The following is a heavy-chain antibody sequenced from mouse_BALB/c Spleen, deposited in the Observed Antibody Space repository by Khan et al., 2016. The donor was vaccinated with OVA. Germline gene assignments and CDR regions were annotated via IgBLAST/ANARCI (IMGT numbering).Heavy chain of an antibody. V-gene: IGHV5-6-5*01. CDR3: ARDYWFVY. Sequence: EVKVVESGGGLVKPGGSLKVSCAASGFTFSNYGMSWVRQTPEKRLEWVASISSGGNTYYPDNAKGRFTISRENSRNILYLQMSSLRSEDTAMYYCARDYWFVYWGQGTLVTVSA. CDR1: GFTFSNYG. CDR2: ISSGGNT. J-gene: IGHJ3*01.